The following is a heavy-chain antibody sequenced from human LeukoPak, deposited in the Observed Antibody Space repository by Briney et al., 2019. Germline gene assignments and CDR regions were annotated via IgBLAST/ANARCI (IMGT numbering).Heavy chain of an antibody. Sequence: GGTLRLSCAASGFTFSSYEMNWVRQAPGKGLEWVSYISSSGSTIYYADSVKGRFTISRDNAKNSLYLQMNSLRAEDTAVYYCAKDRSKLYFYDSSGTEFDYWGQGTLVTVSS. CDR2: ISSSGSTI. J-gene: IGHJ4*02. V-gene: IGHV3-48*03. CDR1: GFTFSSYE. D-gene: IGHD3-22*01. CDR3: AKDRSKLYFYDSSGTEFDY.